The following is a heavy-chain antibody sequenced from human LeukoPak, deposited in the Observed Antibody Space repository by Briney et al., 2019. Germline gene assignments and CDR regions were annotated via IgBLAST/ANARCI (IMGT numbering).Heavy chain of an antibody. CDR1: GFTFSSYA. J-gene: IGHJ4*02. V-gene: IGHV3-30*04. Sequence: GGSLRLSCAASGFTFSSYAMHWVRQTPGKGLEWVAVMSYDGTNKFDVDSVKGRFTISRDNSKSTLFLEMKSLRADDTAVYYCARGRGGTTTPYYFDSWGQGALVTVSS. CDR3: ARGRGGTTTPYYFDS. D-gene: IGHD1-26*01. CDR2: MSYDGTNK.